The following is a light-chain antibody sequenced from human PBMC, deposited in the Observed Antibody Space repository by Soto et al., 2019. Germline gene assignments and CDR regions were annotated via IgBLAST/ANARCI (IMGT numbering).Light chain of an antibody. CDR2: AAS. CDR3: QHYNSYSEA. CDR1: QGISSY. Sequence: AIRMTQSPSSFSASTRDRVTITCRASQGISSYLAWYQQKPGKAPKLLIYAASTLQSGVPSRFSGSGSGTEFTLTISSLQPDDFATYYCQHYNSYSEAFGQGTKVDIK. J-gene: IGKJ1*01. V-gene: IGKV1-8*01.